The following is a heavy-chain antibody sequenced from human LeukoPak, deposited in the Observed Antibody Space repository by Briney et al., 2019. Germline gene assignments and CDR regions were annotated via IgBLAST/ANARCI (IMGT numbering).Heavy chain of an antibody. D-gene: IGHD3-3*01. Sequence: GGSLRLSCAASGFTFSSYAMSWVRQAPGKGLEWVSAISGSGGSTYYADSVKGRFTISGDNSKNTLYLQMNSLRAEDTAVYYCAKLIRFLEWFSYWGQGTLVTVSS. V-gene: IGHV3-23*01. CDR3: AKLIRFLEWFSY. CDR2: ISGSGGST. J-gene: IGHJ4*02. CDR1: GFTFSSYA.